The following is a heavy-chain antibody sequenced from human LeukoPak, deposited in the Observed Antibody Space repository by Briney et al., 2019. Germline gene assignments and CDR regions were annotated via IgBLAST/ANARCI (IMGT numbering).Heavy chain of an antibody. CDR3: ARAAGGATRSRGFDY. V-gene: IGHV4-39*07. Sequence: SETLSLTCTVSGGSISSSSYYWGWIRQPPGKGLEWIGNIYYSGSTYYNPSLKSRVTISEDTSKNQFSLQLRSVTAADTAVYYCARAAGGATRSRGFDYWGQGTLVTVSS. CDR1: GGSISSSSYY. D-gene: IGHD1-26*01. J-gene: IGHJ4*02. CDR2: IYYSGST.